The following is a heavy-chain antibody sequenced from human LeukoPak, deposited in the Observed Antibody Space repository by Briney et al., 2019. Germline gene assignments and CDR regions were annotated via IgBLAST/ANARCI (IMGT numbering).Heavy chain of an antibody. J-gene: IGHJ4*02. Sequence: GGSLRLSCAASGSTFSSYSMNWVRQAPGKGLEWVSSISSSSSYIYYADSVKGRFTISRDNAKNSLYLQMNSLRAEDTAVYYCARSRDGYNFVYWGQGTLVTVSS. CDR3: ARSRDGYNFVY. CDR2: ISSSSSYI. V-gene: IGHV3-21*01. D-gene: IGHD5-24*01. CDR1: GSTFSSYS.